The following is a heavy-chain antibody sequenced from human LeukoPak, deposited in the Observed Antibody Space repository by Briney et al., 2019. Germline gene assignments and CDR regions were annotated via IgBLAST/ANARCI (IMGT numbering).Heavy chain of an antibody. Sequence: SETLSLTCTVSGGSISSSSYYWGWIRQPPGKGLEWIGSIYYSGSTYYNPSLKSRVTISVDTSKNQFSLKLSSVTAADTAVYYCARIVGTSDYWGQGTLVTVSS. CDR1: GGSISSSSYY. CDR3: ARIVGTSDY. D-gene: IGHD1-26*01. CDR2: IYYSGST. J-gene: IGHJ4*02. V-gene: IGHV4-39*01.